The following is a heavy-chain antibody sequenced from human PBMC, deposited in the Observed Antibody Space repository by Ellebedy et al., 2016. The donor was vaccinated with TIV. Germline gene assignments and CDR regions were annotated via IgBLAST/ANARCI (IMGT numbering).Heavy chain of an antibody. CDR2: LYTSGNT. CDR3: ARYGVTMVRGVIEYNWFDS. Sequence: SETLSLTCTVSGDSVRSHYWSWIRQPPGKGLEWIGYLYTSGNTDYNPSLRSRGTISVDPSKNQILPNLRSVTAADTAIYYCARYGVTMVRGVIEYNWFDSWGQGAPVTVSS. V-gene: IGHV4-59*02. J-gene: IGHJ5*01. CDR1: GDSVRSHY. D-gene: IGHD3-10*01.